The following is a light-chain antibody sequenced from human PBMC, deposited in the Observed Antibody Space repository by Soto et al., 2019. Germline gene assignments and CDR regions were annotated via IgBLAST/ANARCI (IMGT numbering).Light chain of an antibody. J-gene: IGKJ2*01. CDR3: QQYGSSPPMYT. CDR1: QSVSSSY. Sequence: EMVLTQSPGTLSLSPGERATLSCRASQSVSSSYLAWYQQKPGQAPRLLIYGASSRATGIPDRFSGSGSGTDFTLNISRLESEDFAVYYCQQYGSSPPMYTFGQGTKLEIK. V-gene: IGKV3-20*01. CDR2: GAS.